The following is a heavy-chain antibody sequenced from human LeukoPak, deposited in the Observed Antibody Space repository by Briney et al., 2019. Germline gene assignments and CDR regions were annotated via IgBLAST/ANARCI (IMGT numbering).Heavy chain of an antibody. V-gene: IGHV1-2*02. D-gene: IGHD1-26*01. CDR3: ARLYEWELISDY. CDR1: GYTFTSYD. CDR2: INPNSGGT. J-gene: IGHJ4*02. Sequence: ASVKVSCKASGYTFTSYDINWVRQAPGQGLEWMGWINPNSGGTNYAQKFQGRVTMTRDTSISTAYMELSRLRSDDTAVYYCARLYEWELISDYWGQGTLVTVSS.